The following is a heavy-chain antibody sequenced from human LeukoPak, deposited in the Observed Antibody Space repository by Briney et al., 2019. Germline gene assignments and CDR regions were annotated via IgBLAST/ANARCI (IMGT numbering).Heavy chain of an antibody. D-gene: IGHD3-10*01. CDR3: ARDLQARGL. Sequence: PGESLRLSCAASGFTFSTYWMHWVRQAPGKGLVWDSRINSDGYSTSYADSVKGRFTISRDNAKNTLYLQMNSLRAEDTAVYYCARDLQARGLWGQGTLVTVSS. J-gene: IGHJ4*02. CDR2: INSDGYST. CDR1: GFTFSTYW. V-gene: IGHV3-74*01.